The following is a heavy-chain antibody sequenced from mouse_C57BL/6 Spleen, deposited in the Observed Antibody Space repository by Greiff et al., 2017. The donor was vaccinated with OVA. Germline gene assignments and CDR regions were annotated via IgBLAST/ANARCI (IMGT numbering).Heavy chain of an antibody. V-gene: IGHV1-11*01. CDR2: IYPVSGET. CDR3: ARELLWLRRDYFDY. J-gene: IGHJ2*01. D-gene: IGHD2-2*01. Sequence: QVQLQQSGAELASPGASVTLSCKASGYTFTDHIMNWVKKRPGQGLEWIGRIYPVSGETNYNQKFMGKATFTADTSSNTAYMQLSSLTTEDSAIYYCARELLWLRRDYFDYWGQGTTLTVSS. CDR1: GYTFTDHI.